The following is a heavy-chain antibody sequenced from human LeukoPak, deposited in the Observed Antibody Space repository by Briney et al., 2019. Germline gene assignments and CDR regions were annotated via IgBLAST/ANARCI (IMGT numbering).Heavy chain of an antibody. CDR1: GGSISSSSYY. D-gene: IGHD3-3*01. Sequence: PSETLSLTCTVSGGSISSSSYYWGWIRQPPGKGLEWIGSIYYSGSTYYNPSLKSRVTISVDTSKNQFSLKLSSVTAADTAVYYCARVHRRITIFGVAPFDYWGQGTLVTVSS. V-gene: IGHV4-39*07. J-gene: IGHJ4*02. CDR2: IYYSGST. CDR3: ARVHRRITIFGVAPFDY.